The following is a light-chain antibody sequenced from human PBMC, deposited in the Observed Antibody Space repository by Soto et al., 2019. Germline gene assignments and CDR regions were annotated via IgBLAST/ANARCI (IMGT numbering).Light chain of an antibody. CDR1: QGISSW. CDR2: AAS. CDR3: QQGNSFPLT. J-gene: IGKJ4*01. V-gene: IGKV1-12*01. Sequence: DIQRTQSPSSVSASVGDRVTITCRASQGISSWLAWFQQKPGEAPRLQIYAASSLHTGVPSRFSGSGSGTDCTLTISSLQPEDFATYYCQQGNSFPLTFGGGTKVEIK.